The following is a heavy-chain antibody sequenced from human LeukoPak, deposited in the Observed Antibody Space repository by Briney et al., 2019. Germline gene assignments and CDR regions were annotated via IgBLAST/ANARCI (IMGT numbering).Heavy chain of an antibody. D-gene: IGHD3-3*01. CDR3: ASGKPYYDFWSGYQTYYYYYYGMDV. Sequence: PSETLSLTCAVYGGSFSGYYWSWIRQPPGKGLEWIGEINHSGSTNYNPSLKSRVTISVDTSENQFSLKLSSVTAADTAVYYCASGKPYYDFWSGYQTYYYYYYGMDVWGQGTTVTVSS. J-gene: IGHJ6*02. CDR1: GGSFSGYY. CDR2: INHSGST. V-gene: IGHV4-34*01.